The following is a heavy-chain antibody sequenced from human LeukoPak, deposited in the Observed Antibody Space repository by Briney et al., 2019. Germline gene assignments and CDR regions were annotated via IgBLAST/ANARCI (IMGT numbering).Heavy chain of an antibody. Sequence: GGSLRLSCAASGFTFSDYYMSWIRQAPGKGLEWVSYISSSGSTIYYADSVKGRFTISRDNAKNSLYLQMNSLRAEDTAVYYCTSTNYGNWFDPWGQGTLVTVSS. CDR1: GFTFSDYY. D-gene: IGHD1-7*01. J-gene: IGHJ5*02. CDR2: ISSSGSTI. V-gene: IGHV3-11*01. CDR3: TSTNYGNWFDP.